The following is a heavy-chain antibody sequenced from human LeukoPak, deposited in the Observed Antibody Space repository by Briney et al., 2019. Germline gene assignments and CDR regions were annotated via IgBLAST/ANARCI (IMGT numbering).Heavy chain of an antibody. CDR1: GFTFSSYG. J-gene: IGHJ4*02. CDR2: IWYDGNNK. V-gene: IGHV3-33*01. D-gene: IGHD2-2*01. CDR3: ARDQASSSSSPY. Sequence: GGSLRLSCAASGFTFSSYGMHWVRQAPGKGLEWVAVIWYDGNNKYYADSVKGRFTISRVNSKNTVNLQMNSLRAEDTAVYYCARDQASSSSSPYWGQGTLVTVSS.